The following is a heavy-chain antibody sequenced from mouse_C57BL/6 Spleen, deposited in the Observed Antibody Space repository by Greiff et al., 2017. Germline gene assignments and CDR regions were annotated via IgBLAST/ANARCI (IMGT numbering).Heavy chain of an antibody. CDR1: GYTFTSYW. Sequence: QVQLQQPGAELVKPGASVKLSCKASGYTFTSYWMHWVKQRPGRGLEWIGRIDPNRGGTKYNEKFKSKATLTVDKPTSTAYMQLSSLTSEDSAVYYCARSHYSNYVGFAYWGQGTLVTVSA. CDR2: IDPNRGGT. V-gene: IGHV1-72*01. J-gene: IGHJ3*01. D-gene: IGHD2-5*01. CDR3: ARSHYSNYVGFAY.